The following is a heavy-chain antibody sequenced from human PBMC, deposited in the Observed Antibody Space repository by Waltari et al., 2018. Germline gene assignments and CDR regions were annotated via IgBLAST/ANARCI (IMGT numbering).Heavy chain of an antibody. CDR2: ISRTTTNM. D-gene: IGHD1-26*01. CDR1: GFTFSNYG. Sequence: EVQRVESGGGLVQPGGSLRLSCAASGFTFSNYGMNWVRQAPGKGLEWVAYISRTTTNMHYVDSVKGRFTISRDNAKNSVYLQMNSLRAEDTAVYYCARAGRGGSYWGQGARVTVSS. J-gene: IGHJ4*02. V-gene: IGHV3-48*04. CDR3: ARAGRGGSY.